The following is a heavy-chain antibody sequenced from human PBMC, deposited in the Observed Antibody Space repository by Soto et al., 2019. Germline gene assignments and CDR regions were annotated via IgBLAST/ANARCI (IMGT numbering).Heavy chain of an antibody. CDR3: ARNLYSNYPYYIAS. Sequence: GGSLRLSCVASGFTFSTYWMSWVRQAPGKGLESVAIIWYDGSKRYYRDSVEGRFIISRDNAKSTLDLQMNSLRVEDTAVYFCARNLYSNYPYYIASWGKGTPVPVSS. CDR1: GFTFSTYW. D-gene: IGHD4-4*01. V-gene: IGHV3-33*08. J-gene: IGHJ4*02. CDR2: IWYDGSKR.